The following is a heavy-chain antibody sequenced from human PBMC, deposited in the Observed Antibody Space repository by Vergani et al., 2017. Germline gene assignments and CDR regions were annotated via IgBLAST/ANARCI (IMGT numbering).Heavy chain of an antibody. J-gene: IGHJ6*02. CDR3: ARGIRAHRIFGDYGMDV. CDR1: GGSFSGYY. V-gene: IGHV4-34*01. CDR2: INHSGST. D-gene: IGHD2-15*01. Sequence: QVQLQQWGAGLLKPSETLSLTCAVYGGSFSGYYWSWIRQPPGKGLEWIGEINHSGSTNYNPSLKSRVTISVDTSKNQFSLKLSSVTAADTAVYYCARGIRAHRIFGDYGMDVWGQGTTLTVSS.